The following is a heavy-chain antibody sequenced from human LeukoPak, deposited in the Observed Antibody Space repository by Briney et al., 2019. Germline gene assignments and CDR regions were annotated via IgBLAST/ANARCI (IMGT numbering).Heavy chain of an antibody. J-gene: IGHJ5*02. CDR3: AVWFRDTTNWFDP. CDR2: IIPILGIA. Sequence: SVKVSCKASGGTFSSYAISWVRQAPGQGLEWMGRIIPILGIASYAQKFQGRVTITADKSTSTAYMELSSLRSEDTAVYYCAVWFRDTTNWFDPWGQGTLVTVSS. CDR1: GGTFSSYA. D-gene: IGHD3-10*01. V-gene: IGHV1-69*04.